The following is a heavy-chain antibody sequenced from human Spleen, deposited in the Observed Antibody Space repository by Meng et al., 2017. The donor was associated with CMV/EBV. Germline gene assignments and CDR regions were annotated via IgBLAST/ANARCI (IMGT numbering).Heavy chain of an antibody. V-gene: IGHV1-2*02. CDR3: ARRTFDM. CDR2: INPNSGGR. CDR1: GYIFTDYY. J-gene: IGHJ3*02. Sequence: ASVKVSCKASGYIFTDYYMHWVRQAPGQGLEWMGWINPNSGGRKYAKKFQGRVTVSGDTSITTAYMELRSLTSDDTAVYYCARRTFDMWGQGTMVTVSS.